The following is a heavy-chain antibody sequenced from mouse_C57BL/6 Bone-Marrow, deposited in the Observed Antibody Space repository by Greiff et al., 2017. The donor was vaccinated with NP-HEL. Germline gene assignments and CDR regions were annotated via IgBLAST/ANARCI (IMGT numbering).Heavy chain of an antibody. CDR2: VDPNSGGT. D-gene: IGHD1-1*01. CDR1: GYTFPSYW. CDR3: AREVITTVPFDY. J-gene: IGHJ2*01. Sequence: QVQLKQPGAELVKPGASVKLSCKASGYTFPSYWMPWVKQRPGRGLEWIGRVDPNSGGTKYNEKFKSKATLTVDKPSSTAYMQLSSLTSEDSAVYYCAREVITTVPFDYWGQGTTLTVSS. V-gene: IGHV1-72*01.